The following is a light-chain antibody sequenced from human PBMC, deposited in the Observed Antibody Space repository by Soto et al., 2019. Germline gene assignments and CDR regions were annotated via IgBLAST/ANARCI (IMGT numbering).Light chain of an antibody. CDR1: QSVSSSY. CDR3: QQYGTSPYT. Sequence: EIVLTQSPATLSLSPGESATLSCGASQSVSSSYLAWYQQKPGLAPRLLLYDASSRATGIPDRFSGRGSGTDFTLTISRLEPEDFAVYYCQQYGTSPYTFGQGTKLEIK. V-gene: IGKV3D-20*01. CDR2: DAS. J-gene: IGKJ2*01.